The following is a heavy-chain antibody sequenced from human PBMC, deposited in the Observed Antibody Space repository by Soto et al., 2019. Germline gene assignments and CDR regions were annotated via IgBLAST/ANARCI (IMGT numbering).Heavy chain of an antibody. CDR2: IVVGSGNT. D-gene: IGHD6-13*01. V-gene: IGHV1-58*01. CDR3: AAVAAAGRENDY. Sequence: ASVTVSCKASGFTFTSSAVHWVRQARGQRLEWIGWIVVGSGNTNYAQKFQERVAITRDMSTSTAYMELSSLRSEDTAVYYCAAVAAAGRENDYWGQGTLVTVSS. CDR1: GFTFTSSA. J-gene: IGHJ4*01.